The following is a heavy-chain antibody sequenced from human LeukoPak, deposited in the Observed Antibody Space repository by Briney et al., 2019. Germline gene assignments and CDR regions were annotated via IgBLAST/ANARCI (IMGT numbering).Heavy chain of an antibody. CDR1: GFTFDDYA. V-gene: IGHV3-9*01. J-gene: IGHJ2*01. D-gene: IGHD1-26*01. CDR2: ISWNSGSI. CDR3: VTTWGAHYWYFDL. Sequence: PGGSLRLSCAASGFTFDDYAMHWVRQAPGKGLEWVSGISWNSGSIGYADSVKGRFTISRDNAKNSLYLQMNSLRAEDTAVYYCVTTWGAHYWYFDLWGRGALATVSS.